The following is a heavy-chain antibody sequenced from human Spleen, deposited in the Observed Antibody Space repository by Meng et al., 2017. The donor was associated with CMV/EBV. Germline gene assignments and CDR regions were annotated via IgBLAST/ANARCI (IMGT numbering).Heavy chain of an antibody. Sequence: GGSLRLSCAASEFSFSDYGMHWVRQPPGKGLEWVAFIRDDGTNIRYGDYVKGRFTISRDNSKNTLYLHMNTLRVEDTAAYFCGRNWRGNWFDPWGQGMSVTVSS. J-gene: IGHJ5*01. CDR1: EFSFSDYG. CDR2: IRDDGTNI. CDR3: GRNWRGNWFDP. V-gene: IGHV3-30*02.